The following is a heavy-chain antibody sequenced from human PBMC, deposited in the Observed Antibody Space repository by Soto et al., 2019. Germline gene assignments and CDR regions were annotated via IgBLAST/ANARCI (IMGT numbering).Heavy chain of an antibody. D-gene: IGHD2-15*01. CDR2: INTSNDNK. CDR3: ARDPGAASFDF. V-gene: IGHV1-18*01. Sequence: ASVKVSCKASGYTFTNYGISWVRQAPGEGLKWVGWINTSNDNKLYAQKLQGRLTLTTDTSTSTAYMDLTTLRSDDTAVYFCARDPGAASFDFWAQGTLVTVSS. J-gene: IGHJ4*02. CDR1: GYTFTNYG.